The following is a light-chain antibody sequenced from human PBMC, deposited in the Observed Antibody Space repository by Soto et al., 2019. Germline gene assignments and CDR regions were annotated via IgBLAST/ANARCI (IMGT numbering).Light chain of an antibody. Sequence: QSVLTQPASVSGSPGQSMTISCTGTSSDVGGYNYVSWYQQHPGKAPKLMIYDVSNRPSGVSNRFSGSKSGNTASLTISGLQAEDEADYYCSSYTRSSTLWVFGTGTKLTVL. CDR2: DVS. CDR3: SSYTRSSTLWV. J-gene: IGLJ1*01. CDR1: SSDVGGYNY. V-gene: IGLV2-14*01.